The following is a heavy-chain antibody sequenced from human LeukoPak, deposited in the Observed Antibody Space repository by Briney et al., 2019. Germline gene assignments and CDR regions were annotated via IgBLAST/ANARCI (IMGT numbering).Heavy chain of an antibody. D-gene: IGHD3-10*01. CDR3: VRGVADSYGQFDN. Sequence: GGSLRLSCAASGFGISTYWIHWVRQAPGKGLVWVSRINPDGSTTYYADSVKGRITISRDNAKNTLCLQMNSLRAEDTAVYYCVRGVADSYGQFDNWGQGTLVTVSS. CDR1: GFGISTYW. J-gene: IGHJ4*02. V-gene: IGHV3-74*01. CDR2: INPDGSTT.